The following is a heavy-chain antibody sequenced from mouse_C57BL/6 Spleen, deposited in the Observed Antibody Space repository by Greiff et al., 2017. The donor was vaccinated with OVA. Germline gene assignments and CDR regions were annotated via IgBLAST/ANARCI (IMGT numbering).Heavy chain of an antibody. D-gene: IGHD2-2*01. Sequence: VQLKESGPGLVKPSQSLSLTCSVTGYSITSGYYWTWIRQFPGNKLEWMGYISYDGSNNYNPSLKNRISITRDTSKNQFFLKLNSVTTEDTATYYCARGYGYDGTWFAYWGQGTLVTVSA. V-gene: IGHV3-6*01. J-gene: IGHJ3*01. CDR1: GYSITSGYY. CDR3: ARGYGYDGTWFAY. CDR2: ISYDGSN.